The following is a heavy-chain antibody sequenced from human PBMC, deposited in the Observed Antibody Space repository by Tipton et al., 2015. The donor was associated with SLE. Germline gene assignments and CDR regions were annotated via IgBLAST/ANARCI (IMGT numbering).Heavy chain of an antibody. D-gene: IGHD6-13*01. J-gene: IGHJ3*02. Sequence: QLVQSGAEVKKPGASVMVSCQASGYTFTGYYMHWVRQAPGQGLEWMGWLNPNSAGTNYAPKFQGRVTLTRDTSITTAYMELGRLTSDDTAIYYCARGGSRWYGGGAFDIWGQGTRVTVSS. CDR1: GYTFTGYY. V-gene: IGHV1-2*02. CDR3: ARGGSRWYGGGAFDI. CDR2: LNPNSAGT.